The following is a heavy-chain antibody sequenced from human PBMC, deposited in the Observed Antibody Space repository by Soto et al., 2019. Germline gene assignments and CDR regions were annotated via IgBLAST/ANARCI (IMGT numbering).Heavy chain of an antibody. CDR3: ARCSGSSGYFWFDP. CDR2: ISGHNDNT. D-gene: IGHD2-2*01. CDR1: GYIFTNYG. Sequence: GASVKVSCKTSGYIFTNYGITWVRQAAGQGLEWVGWISGHNDNTKYAQKVQGRVTLTTDTSTSTAYMELRNLISDDTAVYYCARCSGSSGYFWFDPWGQGTLVTVSS. V-gene: IGHV1-18*01. J-gene: IGHJ5*02.